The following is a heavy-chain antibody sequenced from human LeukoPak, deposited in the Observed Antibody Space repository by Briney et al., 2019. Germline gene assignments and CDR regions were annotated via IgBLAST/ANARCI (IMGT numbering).Heavy chain of an antibody. V-gene: IGHV4-59*01. CDR3: ARDQTGDFDY. D-gene: IGHD7-27*01. J-gene: IGHJ4*02. CDR1: GGSISSYY. Sequence: PSETLSLTCTVSGGSISSYYWSWIRQPPGKGLEWIGFIYYSGSTNYNPSLKSRVTISVDTSKNQFSLKLSSVTAADTAVYYCARDQTGDFDYWGQGTLVTVSS. CDR2: IYYSGST.